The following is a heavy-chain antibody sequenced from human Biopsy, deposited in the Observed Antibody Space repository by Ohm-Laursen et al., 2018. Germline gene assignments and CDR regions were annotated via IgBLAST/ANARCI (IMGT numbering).Heavy chain of an antibody. D-gene: IGHD2/OR15-2a*01. CDR2: IYNSGST. CDR3: ARATNSTGWPYYYFYGMDV. Sequence: SDTLSLTCTVSGGSMSSYYWTWIRQPPGKGLEWIGYIYNSGSTNYNPSLKSRVTISVAVDTSKSQFSLRLSSVSAADTAMYYCARATNSTGWPYYYFYGMDVWGQGTTVTVSS. CDR1: GGSMSSYY. V-gene: IGHV4-59*07. J-gene: IGHJ6*02.